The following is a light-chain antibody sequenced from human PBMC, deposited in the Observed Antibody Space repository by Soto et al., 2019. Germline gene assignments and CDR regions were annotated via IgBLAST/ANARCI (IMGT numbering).Light chain of an antibody. CDR3: QQYNSYPWT. CDR2: DAS. Sequence: DIQMTQSTSALSASVGDRVTITCRASQSISSWLAWYQQKPGKAPKLLIYDASSLESGVPSRFSGSGSGTEFTLTISSLQPDDFTTYYCQQYNSYPWTFGQGTNVDI. J-gene: IGKJ1*01. CDR1: QSISSW. V-gene: IGKV1-5*01.